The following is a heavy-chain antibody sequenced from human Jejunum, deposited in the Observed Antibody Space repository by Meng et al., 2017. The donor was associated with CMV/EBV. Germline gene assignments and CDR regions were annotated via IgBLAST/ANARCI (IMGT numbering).Heavy chain of an antibody. CDR1: GFSLSTGGVG. Sequence: QTPLKESGPTRVNPTQTLPRTCTFSGFSLSTGGVGVGWIRQPPGKALEYLALIYWDNDKFYSPSLKSRLTIAKDTPKNQVVLTMTNMDPVDTATYYCAHRREHSGSWGWGDFDYWGQGTLVTVSS. CDR3: AHRREHSGSWGWGDFDY. D-gene: IGHD3-10*01. CDR2: IYWDNDK. V-gene: IGHV2-5*02. J-gene: IGHJ4*02.